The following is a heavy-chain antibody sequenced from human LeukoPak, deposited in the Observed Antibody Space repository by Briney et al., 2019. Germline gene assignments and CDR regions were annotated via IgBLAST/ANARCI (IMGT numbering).Heavy chain of an antibody. J-gene: IGHJ5*02. Sequence: GGSLRLSCVVSGFTFSTYWMHWVRQAPGKGLVWVSRVDADGSTTIYADSVKGRFTISRENGINTVYLQMNSLRAEDTAVYYCARGFDGYPFGWWFDPWGQGTLVTVSS. V-gene: IGHV3-74*01. CDR1: GFTFSTYW. CDR3: ARGFDGYPFGWWFDP. D-gene: IGHD5-24*01. CDR2: VDADGSTT.